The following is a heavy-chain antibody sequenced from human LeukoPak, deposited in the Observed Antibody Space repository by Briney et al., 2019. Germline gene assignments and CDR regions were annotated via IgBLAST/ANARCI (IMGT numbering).Heavy chain of an antibody. V-gene: IGHV1-18*01. Sequence: ASVTVSCQASGYTFTSYGISWVRQAPGQGLEWMGWISAYNGNTNYAQKLQGRVTMTTDTSTSTAYMELRSLRSDDTAVYYCARVVVVVPAAIRYYYYYYMDVWGKGTTVTVSS. J-gene: IGHJ6*03. CDR2: ISAYNGNT. D-gene: IGHD2-2*01. CDR1: GYTFTSYG. CDR3: ARVVVVVPAAIRYYYYYYMDV.